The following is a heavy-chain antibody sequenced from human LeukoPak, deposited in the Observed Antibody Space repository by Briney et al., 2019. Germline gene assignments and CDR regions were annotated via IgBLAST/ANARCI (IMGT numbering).Heavy chain of an antibody. CDR3: ARGGYSGYDSNWFDP. Sequence: ASVKVSCKASGGTFSSYAISWVRQAPGQGLEWMGGIIPIFGTANYAQKFQGRVTITADESTSTAYMELSSLRSEDTAVYYCARGGYSGYDSNWFDPWGQGTLVTVSS. J-gene: IGHJ5*02. CDR1: GGTFSSYA. V-gene: IGHV1-69*13. D-gene: IGHD5-12*01. CDR2: IIPIFGTA.